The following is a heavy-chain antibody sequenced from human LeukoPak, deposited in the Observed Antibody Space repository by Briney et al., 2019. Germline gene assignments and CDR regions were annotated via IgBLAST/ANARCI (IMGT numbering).Heavy chain of an antibody. CDR1: GFTSSSYW. Sequence: GGSLRLSCAASGFTSSSYWMSWVRQAPGKGLEWVANIKQDGSEKYYVDSLKGRFTISRDNAKNSLYLQMNSLRAEDTAVYYCGRNQIQSSIMVRGIIRRPSYYFDYWGQGTLVTVSS. CDR2: IKQDGSEK. J-gene: IGHJ4*02. CDR3: GRNQIQSSIMVRGIIRRPSYYFDY. V-gene: IGHV3-7*02. D-gene: IGHD3-10*01.